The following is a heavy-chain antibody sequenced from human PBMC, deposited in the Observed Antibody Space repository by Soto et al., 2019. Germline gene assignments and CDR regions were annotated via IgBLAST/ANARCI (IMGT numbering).Heavy chain of an antibody. CDR2: IYPADSDT. CDR1: GYSFTTYW. D-gene: IGHD3-16*01. J-gene: IGHJ6*03. V-gene: IGHV5-51*01. CDR3: ARGGPLYYYYHMDV. Sequence: GESLKISCKGSGYSFTTYWIAWVRQMPGKGLEWMGIIYPADSDTRYSPSFQGQVTISAYKSISTAYLQWSSLKASDSAMYYCARGGPLYYYYHMDVWGKGTTVTVSS.